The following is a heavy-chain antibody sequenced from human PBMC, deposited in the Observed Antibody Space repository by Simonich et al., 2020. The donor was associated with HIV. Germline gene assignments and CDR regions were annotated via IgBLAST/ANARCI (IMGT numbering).Heavy chain of an antibody. CDR2: NNTNRVNP. CDR3: ARGWGPAQRAKQGHYYHGMDV. CDR1: GYTFSSYG. J-gene: IGHJ6*02. Sequence: QVQLVQSGSELTKPGASVKVSCKASGYTFSSYGLNWVRQAPDKGFEWMGGNNTNRVNPTYAQVFTGRLGVSFDTTVSTAYLQISSLKAEDTAVYYCARGWGPAQRAKQGHYYHGMDVWGQGTTVTVSS. V-gene: IGHV7-4-1*02. D-gene: IGHD1-26*01.